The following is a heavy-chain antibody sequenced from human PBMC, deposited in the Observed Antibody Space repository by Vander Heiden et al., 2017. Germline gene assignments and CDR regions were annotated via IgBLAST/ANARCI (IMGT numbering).Heavy chain of an antibody. D-gene: IGHD3-16*01. CDR1: GGSFSGYY. CDR2: INHSGST. Sequence: QVQLQQWGAGLLKPSETLSLTCAVYGGSFSGYYWTWIRQPPGKGLEWIGEINHSGSTNCNPSLKSRVTISLDTSKNQFSLKLSSVTAADTAVYYCAREGTDYVYAFDIWGQGTMVTVSS. CDR3: AREGTDYVYAFDI. V-gene: IGHV4-34*01. J-gene: IGHJ3*02.